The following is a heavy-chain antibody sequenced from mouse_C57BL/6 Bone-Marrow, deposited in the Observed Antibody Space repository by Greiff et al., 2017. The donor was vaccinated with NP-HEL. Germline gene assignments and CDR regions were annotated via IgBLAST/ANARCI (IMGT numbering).Heavy chain of an antibody. J-gene: IGHJ1*03. CDR3: ARDYYGSSDFDV. Sequence: EVQGVESGGGLVKPGGSLKLSCAASGFTFSSYAMSWVRQTPEKRLEWVATISDGGSYTYSPDNVKGRFTISRANAKNNLYLQMSHLKSEDTAMYYCARDYYGSSDFDVWGTGTTVTVSS. D-gene: IGHD1-1*01. V-gene: IGHV5-4*01. CDR1: GFTFSSYA. CDR2: ISDGGSYT.